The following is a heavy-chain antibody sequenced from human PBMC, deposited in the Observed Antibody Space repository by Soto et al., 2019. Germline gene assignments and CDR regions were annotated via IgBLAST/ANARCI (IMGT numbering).Heavy chain of an antibody. V-gene: IGHV1-18*01. Sequence: QGQLVQSGPEVKKPGASVKVSCKASGYTFSRYGISWVRQAPGQGLEWMGWVSGYNGDTKYAQKVQGRVTMTIDTSTYTAYMELRILTSDDTAKYYCAKNGQPPYYYYGMDVWGQGTMVTVSS. CDR1: GYTFSRYG. J-gene: IGHJ6*02. CDR2: VSGYNGDT. D-gene: IGHD2-8*01. CDR3: AKNGQPPYYYYGMDV.